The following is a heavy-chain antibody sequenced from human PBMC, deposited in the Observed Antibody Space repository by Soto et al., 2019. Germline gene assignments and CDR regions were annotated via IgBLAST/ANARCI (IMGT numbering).Heavy chain of an antibody. CDR1: GFTFSSYA. D-gene: IGHD3-22*01. J-gene: IGHJ5*02. CDR2: ISYDGSNK. Sequence: QVQLVESGGGVVQPGRSLRLSCAASGFTFSSYAMHWVRQAPGKGLEWVAVISYDGSNKYYADSVKGRFTISRDNSKNTLYLQMNSLRAEDTAVYYCARAGGNYASSCYEWGVESWGQGPLVTVSS. CDR3: ARAGGNYASSCYEWGVES. V-gene: IGHV3-30-3*01.